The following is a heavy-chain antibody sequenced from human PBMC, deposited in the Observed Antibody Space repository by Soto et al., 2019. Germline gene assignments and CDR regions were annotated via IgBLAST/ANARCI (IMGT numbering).Heavy chain of an antibody. V-gene: IGHV3-30-3*01. CDR1: GFTFSSYA. CDR2: ISYDGSNK. D-gene: IGHD3-3*01. CDR3: AIIPGPYYDFWSGLDY. J-gene: IGHJ4*02. Sequence: PGGSLRLSCAASGFTFSSYAMHWVRQAPGKGLEWVAVISYDGSNKYYADSVKGRFTISRDNSKNTLYLQMNSLRAEDTAVYYCAIIPGPYYDFWSGLDYWGQGT.